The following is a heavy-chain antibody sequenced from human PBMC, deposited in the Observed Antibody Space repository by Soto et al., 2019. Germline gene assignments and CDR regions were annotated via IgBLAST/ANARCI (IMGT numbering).Heavy chain of an antibody. CDR3: ARDMGVNYYDSGFDY. J-gene: IGHJ4*02. CDR1: GYTFTSYG. Sequence: ASVKVSCKASGYTFTSYGISCVRQAPGQGLEWMGWISAYNGNTNYAQKLQGRVTMTTDTSTSTAYMELRSLRSDDTAVYYCARDMGVNYYDSGFDYWGQGTLVTVSS. V-gene: IGHV1-18*01. D-gene: IGHD3-22*01. CDR2: ISAYNGNT.